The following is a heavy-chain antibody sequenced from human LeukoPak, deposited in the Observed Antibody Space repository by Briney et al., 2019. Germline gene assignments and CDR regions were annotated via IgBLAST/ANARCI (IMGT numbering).Heavy chain of an antibody. CDR2: IYYSGST. V-gene: IGHV4-59*11. Sequence: SETLSLTCPVSGCSISSHYWSWIRQPPGKGLDWIGYIYYSGSTNYNPSLKSRVTISVDTSKNQFSLKLSSVTAADTAVYYCAGGYEADYYYMDVWGKGTTVTVSS. D-gene: IGHD5-12*01. CDR1: GCSISSHY. CDR3: AGGYEADYYYMDV. J-gene: IGHJ6*03.